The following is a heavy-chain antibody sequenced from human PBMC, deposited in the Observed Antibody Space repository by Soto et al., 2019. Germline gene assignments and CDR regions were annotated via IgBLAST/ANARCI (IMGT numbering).Heavy chain of an antibody. CDR3: ARERYCSSTSCYLNWFDP. J-gene: IGHJ5*02. D-gene: IGHD2-2*01. CDR2: ISSSSSYI. V-gene: IGHV3-21*01. CDR1: GFTLSSYS. Sequence: PGGSLRLSCAASGFTLSSYSMNWVRQAPGKGLEWVSSISSSSSYIYYADSVKGRFTISRDNAKNSLYLQMNSLRAEDTAVYYCARERYCSSTSCYLNWFDPWGQGTLVTVSS.